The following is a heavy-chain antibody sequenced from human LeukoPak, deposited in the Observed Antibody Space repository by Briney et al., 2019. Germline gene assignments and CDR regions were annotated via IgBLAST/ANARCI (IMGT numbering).Heavy chain of an antibody. CDR2: ISGSGGST. V-gene: IGHV3-23*01. CDR1: GFTFSSYA. Sequence: GRSLRLSCAASGFTFSSYAMSWVRQAPGKGLEWVSAISGSGGSTYYADSVKGRFTISRDNSKNTLYLQMNSLRAEDTAVYYCAKDQYYDILTGYGLIDYWGQGTLVTVSS. J-gene: IGHJ4*02. D-gene: IGHD3-9*01. CDR3: AKDQYYDILTGYGLIDY.